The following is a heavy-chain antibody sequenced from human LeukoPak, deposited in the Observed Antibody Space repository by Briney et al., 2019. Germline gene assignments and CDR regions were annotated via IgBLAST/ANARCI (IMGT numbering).Heavy chain of an antibody. J-gene: IGHJ4*02. V-gene: IGHV1-2*02. Sequence: ASVKVSCKASGYTFIGYHMHWVGQAPGQGLEWMGWINPNSGGTYYAQKFQGRVTMTRDTSISTAYMELTRLRSDDTAVYYCASGSSSSGTGGYWGQGTLVTVSS. CDR2: INPNSGGT. CDR3: ASGSSSSGTGGY. D-gene: IGHD6-13*01. CDR1: GYTFIGYH.